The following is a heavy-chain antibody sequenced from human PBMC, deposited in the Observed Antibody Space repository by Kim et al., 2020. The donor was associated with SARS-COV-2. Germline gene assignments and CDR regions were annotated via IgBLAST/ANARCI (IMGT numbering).Heavy chain of an antibody. J-gene: IGHJ6*02. CDR1: GGSISSSSYY. V-gene: IGHV4-39*01. D-gene: IGHD6-6*01. CDR2: IYYSGST. Sequence: SETLSLTCTVSGGSISSSSYYWGWIRQPPGKGLEWIGSIYYSGSTYYNPSLKSRVTISVDTSKNQFSLKLSSVTAADTAVYYCARHGSSIAARYIYYYYGMDVWGQGTTVTVSS. CDR3: ARHGSSIAARYIYYYYGMDV.